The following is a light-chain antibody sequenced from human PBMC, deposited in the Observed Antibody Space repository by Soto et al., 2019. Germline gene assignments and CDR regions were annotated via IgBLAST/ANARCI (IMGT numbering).Light chain of an antibody. Sequence: DIQMTQSPSTLSGSVGDRVTITCRARQTISSWLAWYQQKPGKAPKRLIYKASTLKSGVPSRFSGSGSGTEFTLTISSLQPDDFATYYCQHFNSYSEAFGQGTKVELK. CDR1: QTISSW. V-gene: IGKV1-5*03. J-gene: IGKJ1*01. CDR2: KAS. CDR3: QHFNSYSEA.